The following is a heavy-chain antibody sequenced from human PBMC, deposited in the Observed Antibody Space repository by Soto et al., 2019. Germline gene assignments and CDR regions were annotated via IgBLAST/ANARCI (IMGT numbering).Heavy chain of an antibody. V-gene: IGHV3-7*03. CDR1: GFRFSLYS. J-gene: IGHJ5*02. CDR2: IKQDGSEK. D-gene: IGHD3-10*01. CDR3: ATIGSVRAVLDP. Sequence: GGSLRLSCETSGFRFSLYSMNWVRQAPGKGLEWVAYIKQDGSEKSYVDSVKGRFSISRDNTKNTVYLQMNSLRAEDTAVYYCATIGSVRAVLDPWGQGALVTVS.